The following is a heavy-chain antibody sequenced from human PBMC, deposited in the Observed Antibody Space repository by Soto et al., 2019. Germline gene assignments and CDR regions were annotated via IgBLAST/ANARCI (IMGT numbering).Heavy chain of an antibody. Sequence: PGGSLRLSCTASGFSVRDTDVSWVRQAPGKGLEWVSVISNRGDTHYADSVRGRFSLSRDIADNTLHLQMNNLRVEDTAVYYCAREPRYCRGGSCSITGDAYDIWGQGTMVTVSS. J-gene: IGHJ3*02. CDR3: AREPRYCRGGSCSITGDAYDI. D-gene: IGHD2-15*01. V-gene: IGHV3-66*01. CDR2: ISNRGDT. CDR1: GFSVRDTD.